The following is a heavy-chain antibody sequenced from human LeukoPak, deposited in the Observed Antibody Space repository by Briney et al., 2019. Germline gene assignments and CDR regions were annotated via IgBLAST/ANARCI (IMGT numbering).Heavy chain of an antibody. CDR1: GYTFTGYY. V-gene: IGHV1-2*02. CDR2: INPNSGGT. CDR3: VRDPSYGDYVD. D-gene: IGHD4-17*01. Sequence: ASVKVSCKASGYTFTGYYMHWVRQAPGQGLEWMGWINPNSGGTNYAQKFQGRVTMTRDTSISTTYMELSRLRSDDTAVYYCVRDPSYGDYVDWGQGTLVTVSS. J-gene: IGHJ4*02.